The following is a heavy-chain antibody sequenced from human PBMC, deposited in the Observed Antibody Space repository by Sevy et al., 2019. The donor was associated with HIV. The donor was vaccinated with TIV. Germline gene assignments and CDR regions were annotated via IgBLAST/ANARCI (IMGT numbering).Heavy chain of an antibody. CDR3: ARDSTTRPRVLDY. V-gene: IGHV4-59*01. J-gene: IGHJ4*02. Sequence: SETLSLTCSVSGDSISSYFWTWVRQSPGKGLEWIGNVYFTGNTDYSPSLNSRVTLSLDTSKSQFSLTLKSVTAADTAIYFCARDSTTRPRVLDYWGQGTLVTVSS. CDR1: GDSISSYF. D-gene: IGHD1-1*01. CDR2: VYFTGNT.